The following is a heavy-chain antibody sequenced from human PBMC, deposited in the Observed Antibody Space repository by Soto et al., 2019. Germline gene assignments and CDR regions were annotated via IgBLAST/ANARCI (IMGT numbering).Heavy chain of an antibody. CDR1: GFTFSSYG. CDR3: AKDRRKVVVAAPFDY. J-gene: IGHJ4*02. Sequence: QVQLVESGGGVVQXGRSLRLSCAASGFTFSSYGMHWVRQAPGKGLEWVAVISYDGSNKYYADSVKGRFTISRDNSKNTLYLQMNSLRAEDTAVYYCAKDRRKVVVAAPFDYWGQGTLVTVSS. V-gene: IGHV3-30*18. CDR2: ISYDGSNK. D-gene: IGHD2-15*01.